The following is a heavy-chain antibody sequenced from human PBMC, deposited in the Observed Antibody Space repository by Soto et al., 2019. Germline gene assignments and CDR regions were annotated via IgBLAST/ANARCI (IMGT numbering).Heavy chain of an antibody. D-gene: IGHD5-18*01. Sequence: EVQLVESGGGLVKPGGSLRLSCAASGFTFSHAWMSWVRQAPGKGLEWVGRIKTKSDGGTTDYSAPVKGRFTISRDDSKATLYLQMNSLKTEDTAVYYCTTQTGVWLDYWGQGILVTVSS. CDR3: TTQTGVWLDY. V-gene: IGHV3-15*01. J-gene: IGHJ4*02. CDR1: GFTFSHAW. CDR2: IKTKSDGGTT.